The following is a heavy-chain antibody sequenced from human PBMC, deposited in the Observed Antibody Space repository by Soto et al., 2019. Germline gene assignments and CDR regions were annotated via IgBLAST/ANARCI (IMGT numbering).Heavy chain of an antibody. CDR2: ISGSGGST. J-gene: IGHJ6*02. V-gene: IGHV3-23*01. CDR1: GFTFSSYA. Sequence: GGSLRLSCAASGFTFSSYAMSWVRQAPGKGLEWVSAISGSGGSTYYADSVKGRFTISRDNSKNTLYLQMNSLRAEDTAVYYCAKNLWDIVVVPAAKIAIGMDVWGQGTTVTVSS. CDR3: AKNLWDIVVVPAAKIAIGMDV. D-gene: IGHD2-2*01.